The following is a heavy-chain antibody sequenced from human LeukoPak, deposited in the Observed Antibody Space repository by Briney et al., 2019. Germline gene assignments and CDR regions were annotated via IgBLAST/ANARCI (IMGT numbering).Heavy chain of an antibody. CDR3: ARGVVYPTWSGPHWSDY. CDR2: IKQDGSAE. V-gene: IGHV3-7*01. D-gene: IGHD3-3*01. Sequence: GGSLRLSCAASGFTFSDYWMTWVRQAPGKGLEWVANIKQDGSAEFYVDSVKGRFTVSRDNAKNSLYLQMNSLRAEDTAVYYCARGVVYPTWSGPHWSDYWGQGTLVTVSS. J-gene: IGHJ4*02. CDR1: GFTFSDYW.